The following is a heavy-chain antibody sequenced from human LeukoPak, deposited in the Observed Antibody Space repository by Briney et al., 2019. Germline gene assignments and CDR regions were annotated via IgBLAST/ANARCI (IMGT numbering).Heavy chain of an antibody. D-gene: IGHD3-3*01. CDR3: TRGDPDF. CDR2: INYDGSAK. J-gene: IGHJ4*02. V-gene: IGHV3-7*01. CDR1: GFTFNDYW. Sequence: GGSLRLSCAASGFTFNDYWMQWVRQAPGKGLEWVANINYDGSAKYYVDSVKGRLTISRDSAKRSLYLQMNSLRVDDTAVYFCTRGDPDFWGQGTLVTVSS.